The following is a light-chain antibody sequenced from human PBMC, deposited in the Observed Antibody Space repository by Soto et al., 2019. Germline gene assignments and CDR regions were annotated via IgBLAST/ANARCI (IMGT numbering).Light chain of an antibody. CDR1: RSVGDY. V-gene: IGKV3-11*01. CDR3: QQRSNWIT. Sequence: EIVLTQSPATLSLSPGERATLSCRASRSVGDYLAWYQQKPGQSPRLLIYGASNRATGIPARFSGSGSGTDFSLTITTLEPEDFAVYYCQQRSNWITFGQGTRLEIK. J-gene: IGKJ5*01. CDR2: GAS.